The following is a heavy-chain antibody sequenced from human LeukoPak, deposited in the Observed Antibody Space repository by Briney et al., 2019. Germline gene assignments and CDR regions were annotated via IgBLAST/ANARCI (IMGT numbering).Heavy chain of an antibody. CDR1: GGSISSYY. CDR3: ARGVRRVPWFDP. Sequence: SETLSLTCTVSGGSISSYYWSWIRQPPGKGLEWIGYIYYSGSTNYNPSLKSRVTISVDTPKNQFSLKLSSVAAADTAVYYCARGVRRVPWFDPWGQGTLVTVSS. J-gene: IGHJ5*02. CDR2: IYYSGST. V-gene: IGHV4-59*01.